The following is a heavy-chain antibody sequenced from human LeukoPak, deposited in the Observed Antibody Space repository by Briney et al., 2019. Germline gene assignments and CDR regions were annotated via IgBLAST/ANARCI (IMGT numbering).Heavy chain of an antibody. CDR2: ISSSGSTI. J-gene: IGHJ4*02. CDR1: GFTFSDYY. CDR3: ARFAFGGVIVIDY. D-gene: IGHD3-16*02. Sequence: PGGSLRLSCAASGFTFSDYYMSWVRQAPGKVLEWVSYISSSGSTIYYADSVKGRFTISRDNAKNSLYLQMNSLRAEDTAVYYCARFAFGGVIVIDYWGQGTLVTVSS. V-gene: IGHV3-11*01.